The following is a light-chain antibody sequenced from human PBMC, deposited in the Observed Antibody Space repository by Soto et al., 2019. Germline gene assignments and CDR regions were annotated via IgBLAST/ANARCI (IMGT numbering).Light chain of an antibody. CDR1: SSNIGSNT. V-gene: IGLV1-44*01. CDR3: AAWDDSLNGHVV. CDR2: SNN. Sequence: QAVVTQPPSPSGTPGQRVTISCSGSSSNIGSNTVNWYQQLPRTAPKLLIYSNNQRPSGVPDRFSGSKSGTSASLAISGLQSEDEADYYCAAWDDSLNGHVVFGGGTKVTVL. J-gene: IGLJ2*01.